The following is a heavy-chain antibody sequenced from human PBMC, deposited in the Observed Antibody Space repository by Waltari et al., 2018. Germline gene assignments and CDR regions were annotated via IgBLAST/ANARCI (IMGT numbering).Heavy chain of an antibody. V-gene: IGHV1-3*01. D-gene: IGHD3-22*01. Sequence: QVQLVQSGAEVKKPGASVKVSCKASGYTFTSYAMHWVRQAPGQRLEWMGWINAANGNTKYSQKFQGRVTITRDTSASTAYMELSSLRSEDTAVYYCARDRTTYYDSSGYYDYWGQGTLVTVSS. J-gene: IGHJ4*02. CDR2: INAANGNT. CDR3: ARDRTTYYDSSGYYDY. CDR1: GYTFTSYA.